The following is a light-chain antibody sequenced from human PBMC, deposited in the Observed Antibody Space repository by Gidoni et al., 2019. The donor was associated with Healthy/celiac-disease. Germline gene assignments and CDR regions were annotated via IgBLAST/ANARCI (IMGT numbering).Light chain of an antibody. CDR1: QSISSW. Sequence: DIHMHQPPSTLSASLGDRVTTTSRPSQSISSWLAWYQQKPGKAPKLLIYDASSLESGVPPRFSGSGSGTELTLTISSLKPDDFETYYCQQYNSYSPYTFGQGTKLEIK. CDR2: DAS. CDR3: QQYNSYSPYT. V-gene: IGKV1-5*01. J-gene: IGKJ2*01.